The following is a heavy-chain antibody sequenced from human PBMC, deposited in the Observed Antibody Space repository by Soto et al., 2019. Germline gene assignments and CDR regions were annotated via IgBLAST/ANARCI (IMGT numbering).Heavy chain of an antibody. Sequence: SETLSLTCTVSGGSISSYYWNWIRQPAGKGLEWLGRIHTSGTTYYNPALKSRVTMSVDTSKNQFSVKLRSVTAADTAVYYCAKEHNFDPWGPGXLVTVSS. CDR2: IHTSGTT. CDR3: AKEHNFDP. V-gene: IGHV4-4*07. CDR1: GGSISSYY. J-gene: IGHJ5*02.